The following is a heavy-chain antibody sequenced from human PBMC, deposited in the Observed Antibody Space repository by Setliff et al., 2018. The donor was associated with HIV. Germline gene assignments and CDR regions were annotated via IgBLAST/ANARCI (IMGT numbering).Heavy chain of an antibody. CDR3: ARDRYAGEIDY. J-gene: IGHJ4*02. D-gene: IGHD3-10*01. V-gene: IGHV4-31*03. CDR1: GGSIRGDDYY. Sequence: SETLSLTCTVSGGSIRGDDYYWTWIRQHPGKGLEWIGYVFHTGTTYYNPSLKSRLTLSVDTSKNQFSLKLSSVTAADTAVYYCARDRYAGEIDYWGQGTLVTVSS. CDR2: VFHTGTT.